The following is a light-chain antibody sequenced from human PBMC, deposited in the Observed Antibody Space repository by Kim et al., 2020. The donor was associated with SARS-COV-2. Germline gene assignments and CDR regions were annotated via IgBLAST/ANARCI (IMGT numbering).Light chain of an antibody. CDR1: QDISCN. Sequence: ASAGDRVTSTYRASQDISCNLAWYQQKPGKPPTHLIYGASTLQSGFPSRFSESGSGTDFALTISCLRAEDFATYYCLQYYSYPRTFGRGTKVDIK. CDR2: GAS. J-gene: IGKJ1*01. V-gene: IGKV1-8*01. CDR3: LQYYSYPRT.